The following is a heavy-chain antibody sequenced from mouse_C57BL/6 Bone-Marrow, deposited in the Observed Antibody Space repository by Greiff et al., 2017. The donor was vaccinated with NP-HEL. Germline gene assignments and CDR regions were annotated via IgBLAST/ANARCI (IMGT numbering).Heavy chain of an antibody. Sequence: QVQLQQSGAELVKPGASVKLSCKASGYTFTSYWMQWVKQRPGQGLEWIGEIDPSDSYTNYNQKFKGKATLTVDTSSSTAYMQLSSLTSEDSAVYYCARDGYYEGDYFDYWGQGTTLTVSS. CDR3: ARDGYYEGDYFDY. J-gene: IGHJ2*01. CDR1: GYTFTSYW. D-gene: IGHD2-3*01. CDR2: IDPSDSYT. V-gene: IGHV1-50*01.